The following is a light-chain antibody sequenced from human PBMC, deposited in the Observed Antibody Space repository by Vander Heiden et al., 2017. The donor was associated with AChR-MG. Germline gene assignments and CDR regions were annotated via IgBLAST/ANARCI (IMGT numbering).Light chain of an antibody. CDR3: QQRTNWPYMYT. J-gene: IGKJ2*01. CDR1: QSVSSY. V-gene: IGKV3-11*01. Sequence: EIVFTQSPATLSLSPGERVTLSCRASQSVSSYLAWYQQKPGQAPRLLIYDASNRATGIPARFSGSGSGTDFTLTISSLEPEDFAVYYCQQRTNWPYMYTFRQGTKLEIK. CDR2: DAS.